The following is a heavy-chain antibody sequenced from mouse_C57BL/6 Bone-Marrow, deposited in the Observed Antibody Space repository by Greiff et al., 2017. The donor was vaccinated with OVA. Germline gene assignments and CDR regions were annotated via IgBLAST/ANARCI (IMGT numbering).Heavy chain of an antibody. V-gene: IGHV14-4*01. D-gene: IGHD2-3*01. Sequence: EVQLVESGAELVRPGASVKLSCTASGFNIKDDYMHWVKQRPEQGLEWIGWIDPENGDTEYASKFQGKATITADTSSNTAYLQLSSLTSEDSAVYFWARERLLTVYYFDYWGQGTTLTVSS. CDR2: IDPENGDT. J-gene: IGHJ2*01. CDR1: GFNIKDDY. CDR3: ARERLLTVYYFDY.